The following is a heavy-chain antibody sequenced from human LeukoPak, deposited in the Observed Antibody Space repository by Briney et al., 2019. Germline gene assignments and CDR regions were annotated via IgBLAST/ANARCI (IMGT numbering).Heavy chain of an antibody. V-gene: IGHV3-74*01. CDR1: GFTLSSSW. D-gene: IGHD2-15*01. CDR3: VRDFGGEDDF. J-gene: IGHJ4*02. Sequence: GGSLRLSCAASGFTLSSSWMHWVRQVPGEGLVWVARMNEDGRRTDVAGSVRGRFTISRDIAKNTLFLQMNSLRVEDTAVYHCVRDFGGEDDFWGQGTLVAVSS. CDR2: MNEDGRRT.